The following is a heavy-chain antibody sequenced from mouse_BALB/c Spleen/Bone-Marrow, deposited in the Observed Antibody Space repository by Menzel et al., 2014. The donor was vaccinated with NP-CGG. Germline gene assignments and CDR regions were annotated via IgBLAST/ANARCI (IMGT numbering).Heavy chain of an antibody. J-gene: IGHJ2*01. CDR2: ISSGGSYT. Sequence: EVQGVESGGDLVKPGGSLKLSCAASGFTFSSYGMSWVRQTPDERLEWVATISSGGSYTYYPDSVKGRFTISRDNARNTLYLQMSSLKSEDTAMYYCARQTYCDYDGYFDYWGQGTTLTVSS. V-gene: IGHV5-6*01. CDR3: ARQTYCDYDGYFDY. D-gene: IGHD2-4*01. CDR1: GFTFSSYG.